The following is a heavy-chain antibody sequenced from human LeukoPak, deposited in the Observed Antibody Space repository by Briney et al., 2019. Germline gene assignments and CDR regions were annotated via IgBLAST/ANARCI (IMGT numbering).Heavy chain of an antibody. CDR3: AHSPGIAAARGFDY. CDR1: GFSLSTSGVG. D-gene: IGHD6-13*01. CDR2: IYWNDDK. V-gene: IGHV2-5*01. J-gene: IGHJ4*02. Sequence: SGPALVKPTQTLTLTCTFSGFSLSTSGVGVGWIRQPPGKALEWLALIYWNDDKRYSPSLKSRLTTTKDTSKNQVVLTMTNMDPVDTATYYCAHSPGIAAARGFDYWGQGTLVTVSS.